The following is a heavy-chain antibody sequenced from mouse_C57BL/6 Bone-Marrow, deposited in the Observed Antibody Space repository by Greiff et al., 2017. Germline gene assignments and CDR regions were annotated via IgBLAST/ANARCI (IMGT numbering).Heavy chain of an antibody. V-gene: IGHV1-64*01. CDR1: GYTFTSYW. D-gene: IGHD1-1*01. Sequence: QVQLQQPGAELVRPGASVKLSCKASGYTFTSYWMHWVKQRPGQGLEWIGMIHPSSGSTNYNQKFKGKATLTVDKSSSTAYMQLSSLTSEDSAVYYCAKWGVGAFAYWGQGTLVTVSA. J-gene: IGHJ3*01. CDR2: IHPSSGST. CDR3: AKWGVGAFAY.